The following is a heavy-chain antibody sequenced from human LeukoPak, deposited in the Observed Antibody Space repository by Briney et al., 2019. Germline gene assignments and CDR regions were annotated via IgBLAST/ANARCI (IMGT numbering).Heavy chain of an antibody. CDR3: AREGLPGLCTSTSCYAVFDP. J-gene: IGHJ5*02. CDR1: GGSISSSGYF. CDR2: LSFGGST. D-gene: IGHD2-2*01. V-gene: IGHV4-39*02. Sequence: KPSETLSLTCAVSGGSISSSGYFWGWIRQSPGNGPEWIGSLSFGGSTYYNPSLKSRVTISGDTAKNHVSLKLISVSAADTAVYYCAREGLPGLCTSTSCYAVFDPWGQGTLVTVSS.